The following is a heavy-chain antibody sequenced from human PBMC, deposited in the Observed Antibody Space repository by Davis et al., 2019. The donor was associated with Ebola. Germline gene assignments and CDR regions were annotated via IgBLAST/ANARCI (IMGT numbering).Heavy chain of an antibody. CDR1: GYSFTRYW. D-gene: IGHD5-12*01. Sequence: PGGSLRLSCKGSGYSFTRYWIGWVRQMPGKGLEWMGIIYPGDSDTRYSPSFQGQVTISADRSISTAYLQWSSLKASDTAMYYCARHLRGYSGYDPYYYYGMDVWGQGTTVTVSS. CDR2: IYPGDSDT. CDR3: ARHLRGYSGYDPYYYYGMDV. J-gene: IGHJ6*02. V-gene: IGHV5-51*01.